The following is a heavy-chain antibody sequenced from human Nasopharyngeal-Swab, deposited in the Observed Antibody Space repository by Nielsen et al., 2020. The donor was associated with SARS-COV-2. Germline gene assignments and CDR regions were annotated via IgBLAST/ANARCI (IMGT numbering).Heavy chain of an antibody. CDR1: GGSISSYY. Sequence: SETLSLTCTVSGGSISSYYWSWIRQPPGKGLEWIGYIYYSGSTNYNPSLKSRVTISVDTSKSQFSLKLSSVTAADTAVYYCARDLLYGDFYYYYGMDVWGQGTTVTVSS. CDR3: ARDLLYGDFYYYYGMDV. J-gene: IGHJ6*02. V-gene: IGHV4-59*01. CDR2: IYYSGST. D-gene: IGHD4-17*01.